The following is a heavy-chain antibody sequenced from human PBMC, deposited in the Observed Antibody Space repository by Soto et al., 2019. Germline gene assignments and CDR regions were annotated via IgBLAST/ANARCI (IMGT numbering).Heavy chain of an antibody. D-gene: IGHD6-19*01. CDR3: ARVQGSGWTYWYFDL. CDR2: IIPIFGTA. Sequence: SVKVSCKASGGTFSSYAISWVRQAPGQGLEWMGGIIPIFGTANYAQKFQGRVTITADESTSTAYMELSSLRSEDTAVYYCARVQGSGWTYWYFDLSGRGTLVTVSS. J-gene: IGHJ2*01. V-gene: IGHV1-69*13. CDR1: GGTFSSYA.